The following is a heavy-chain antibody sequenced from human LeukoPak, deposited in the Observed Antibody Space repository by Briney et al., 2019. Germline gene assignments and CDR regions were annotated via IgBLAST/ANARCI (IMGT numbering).Heavy chain of an antibody. J-gene: IGHJ4*02. CDR2: ISSSSSTI. V-gene: IGHV3-48*04. CDR3: ARADDFWDFDY. Sequence: GGSLRLPCAASGFTFSSYSMNWVRQAPGKGLEWVSYISSSSSTIYYADSVKGRFTISRDNAKNSLYLQMNSLRAEDTAVYYCARADDFWDFDYWGQGTLVTVSS. CDR1: GFTFSSYS. D-gene: IGHD3-3*01.